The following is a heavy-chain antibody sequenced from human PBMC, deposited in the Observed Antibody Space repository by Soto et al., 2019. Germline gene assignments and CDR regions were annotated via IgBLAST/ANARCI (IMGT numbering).Heavy chain of an antibody. CDR1: GGTFSSYA. J-gene: IGHJ5*02. V-gene: IGHV1-69*01. D-gene: IGHD3-10*01. Sequence: QVQLVQSGAEVKKPGSSVKVSCKASGGTFSSYAISWVRQAPGQGLEWMGGIIPIFGTANYAQKFQGRVTITADESTSTAYMELSSLRSEDTAVYYCARSSGGMYSGSPYNWFDPWGQGTLVTVSS. CDR2: IIPIFGTA. CDR3: ARSSGGMYSGSPYNWFDP.